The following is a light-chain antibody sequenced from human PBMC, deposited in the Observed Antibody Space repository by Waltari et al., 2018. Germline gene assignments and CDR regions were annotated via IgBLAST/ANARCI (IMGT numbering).Light chain of an antibody. V-gene: IGKV3-20*01. CDR2: GAS. Sequence: EIVLTQSPGTLSLSPGERAPLSCRASQSVGTYLAWYQQKPGQAPRLLIYGASNRATGIPERFSGSGSGTDFSLTISRLEPEDFAVYYCQKYVNLPATFGQGTKVEIK. CDR3: QKYVNLPAT. CDR1: QSVGTY. J-gene: IGKJ1*01.